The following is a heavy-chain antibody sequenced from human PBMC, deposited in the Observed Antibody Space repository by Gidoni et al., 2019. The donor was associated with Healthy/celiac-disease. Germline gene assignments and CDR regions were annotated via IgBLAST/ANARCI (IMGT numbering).Heavy chain of an antibody. CDR3: AKAYSSGWYEFDY. CDR1: GFTFADYA. J-gene: IGHJ4*02. Sequence: EVQLVESGGGLVQPGRSLRLSCAASGFTFADYAMHWVRQAPGKGLEWVSGISGNSGSIGYADSVKGRFTISRDNAKNSLYLQMNSLRAEDTALYYCAKAYSSGWYEFDYWGQGTLVTVSS. CDR2: ISGNSGSI. D-gene: IGHD6-19*01. V-gene: IGHV3-9*01.